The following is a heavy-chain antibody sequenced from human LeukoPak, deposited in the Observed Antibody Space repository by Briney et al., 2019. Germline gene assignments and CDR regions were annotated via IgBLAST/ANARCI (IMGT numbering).Heavy chain of an antibody. CDR3: ATDQGLTAILGY. CDR2: FDPEDGET. V-gene: IGHV1-24*01. D-gene: IGHD2-21*02. J-gene: IGHJ4*02. Sequence: ASVKVSCKVSGYTLTELSMHWVRQAPGKGLGWMGGFDPEDGETIYAQKFQGRVTMTEDTSTDTAYMELSSLRSEDTAVYYCATDQGLTAILGYWGQGTLVTVSS. CDR1: GYTLTELS.